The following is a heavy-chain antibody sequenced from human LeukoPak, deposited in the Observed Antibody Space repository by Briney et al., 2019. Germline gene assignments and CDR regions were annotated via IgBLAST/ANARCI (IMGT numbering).Heavy chain of an antibody. V-gene: IGHV3-15*07. CDR1: GFTFSNAW. CDR3: TTRHQLWSQGSDY. D-gene: IGHD5-18*01. J-gene: IGHJ4*02. Sequence: GGSLRLSCAASGFTFSNAWMNWVRQAPGKGLEWVGRIKSKTDGGTTDYAAPVKGRFIISRDDSKNTLYLQMNSLKTEDTAVYYCTTRHQLWSQGSDYWGQGTLVTVSS. CDR2: IKSKTDGGTT.